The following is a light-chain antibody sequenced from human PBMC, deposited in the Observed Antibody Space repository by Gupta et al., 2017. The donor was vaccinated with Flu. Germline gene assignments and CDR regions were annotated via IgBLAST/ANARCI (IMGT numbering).Light chain of an antibody. J-gene: IGKJ2*01. CDR2: GAS. CDR1: QNIHTY. V-gene: IGKV1-39*01. CDR3: QQTHSMPPT. Sequence: DIQMTQSPSSLSASLGDRITITCRASQNIHTYVNWYQQRPGNSPKLLIYGASTLQSGVPSRFSGSGSGTKFILTISSLQAGDFAAYYCQQTHSMPPTFGQGTKLDI.